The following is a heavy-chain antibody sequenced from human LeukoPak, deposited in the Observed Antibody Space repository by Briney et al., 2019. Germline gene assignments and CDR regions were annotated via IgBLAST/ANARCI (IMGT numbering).Heavy chain of an antibody. J-gene: IGHJ4*02. V-gene: IGHV4-59*08. Sequence: SETLSLTCIVSGGSMNNYYWSWFRQPPGKGLEWIAYVYQTGDTRYNPSLKSRVSISLDMSKNQFSLKVSSVTATDTAVYYCARHPFSAPFYYWGQGILVTVSS. CDR2: VYQTGDT. D-gene: IGHD6-19*01. CDR1: GGSMNNYY. CDR3: ARHPFSAPFYY.